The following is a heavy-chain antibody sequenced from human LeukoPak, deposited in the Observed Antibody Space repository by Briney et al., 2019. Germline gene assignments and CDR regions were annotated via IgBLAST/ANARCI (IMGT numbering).Heavy chain of an antibody. CDR2: IYHSGST. D-gene: IGHD5-18*01. CDR3: AREPAGTYSYGYVFDY. Sequence: PSETLSLTCTVSGYSISSGYYWGWIRQPPGKGLEWIGSIYHSGSTYYNPSLKSRVTISVDTSKNQFALKLSSVTAADTAVYYCAREPAGTYSYGYVFDYWGQGTLVTVSS. V-gene: IGHV4-38-2*02. J-gene: IGHJ4*02. CDR1: GYSISSGYY.